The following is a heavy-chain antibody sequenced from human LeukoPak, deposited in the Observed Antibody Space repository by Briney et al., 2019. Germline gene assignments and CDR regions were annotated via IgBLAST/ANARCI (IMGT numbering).Heavy chain of an antibody. CDR2: IYTSGST. CDR1: GGSISSGSYY. D-gene: IGHD1-26*01. V-gene: IGHV4-61*02. J-gene: IGHJ5*02. Sequence: SETLSLTCTVSGGSISSGSYYWSWIRQPAGKGLEWIGRIYTSGSTNYNPSLKSRVTMPVDRSKNQFSLKLSSVTAADTAVYYCARAVGSSESNWFDPWGHGALVTVSS. CDR3: ARAVGSSESNWFDP.